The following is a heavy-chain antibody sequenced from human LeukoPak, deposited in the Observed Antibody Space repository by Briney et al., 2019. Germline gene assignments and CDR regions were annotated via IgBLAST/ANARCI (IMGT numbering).Heavy chain of an antibody. CDR1: GGSISNFY. V-gene: IGHV4-59*01. CDR3: ARDSPSYWFDP. Sequence: SETLSLTCSVSGGSISNFYWSWIRQSPGKGLEWIGYVDDSGSTSYNPSLKSRVTISTDTSKKQFSLRLRSVTAADTAVYYCARDSPSYWFDPWGQGTLVTVSS. CDR2: VDDSGST. J-gene: IGHJ5*02.